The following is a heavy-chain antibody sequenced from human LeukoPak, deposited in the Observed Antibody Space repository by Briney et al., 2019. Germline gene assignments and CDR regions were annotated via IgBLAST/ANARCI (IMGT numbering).Heavy chain of an antibody. D-gene: IGHD3-10*01. CDR2: IHYSGST. CDR3: ARAVRGANNQFYYMDV. V-gene: IGHV4-59*01. J-gene: IGHJ6*03. Sequence: PSETLSLTCTVSGGSISSYYWSWIRQPPGKGLEWIGYIHYSGSTSYNPSLRSRVTISVDTSKNQFSLKLSSVTAADTAVYYCARAVRGANNQFYYMDVWGKGTTATVSS. CDR1: GGSISSYY.